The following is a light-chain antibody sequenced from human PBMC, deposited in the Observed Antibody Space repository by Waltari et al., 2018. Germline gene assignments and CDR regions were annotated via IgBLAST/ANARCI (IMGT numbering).Light chain of an antibody. CDR2: GAS. V-gene: IGKV3-20*01. Sequence: EIVLTQSPGTLSLSPGERATLAGRASQSLTRRYLAWYQQKPGQAPRPLIYGASSRAAGFPGRVNGSGSGTDFTLTISRREPEDFAVYYCQQYGSSVMYTFGQGTKLEIK. CDR1: QSLTRRY. J-gene: IGKJ2*01. CDR3: QQYGSSVMYT.